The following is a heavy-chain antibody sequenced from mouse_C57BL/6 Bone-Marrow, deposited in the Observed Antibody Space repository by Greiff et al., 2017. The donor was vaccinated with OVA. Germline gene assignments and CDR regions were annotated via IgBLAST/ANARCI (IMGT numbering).Heavy chain of an antibody. CDR1: GYTFTSYT. J-gene: IGHJ1*03. V-gene: IGHV1-4*01. Sequence: QVQLKESGAELARPGASVKMSCKASGYTFTSYTMHWVKQRPGQGLEWIGYINPSSGYTKYNQTFKDKATLTADNSSSTAYMQLSSLTSEDSAVYYCARFHYYGSSDWYFDVWGTGTTVTVSS. D-gene: IGHD1-1*01. CDR3: ARFHYYGSSDWYFDV. CDR2: INPSSGYT.